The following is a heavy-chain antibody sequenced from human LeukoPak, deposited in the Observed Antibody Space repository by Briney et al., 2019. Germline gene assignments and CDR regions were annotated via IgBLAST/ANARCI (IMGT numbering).Heavy chain of an antibody. Sequence: SQTLSLTCTVSGGSISSGSYYWSWIRQPAGKGLEWIGSIYYSGSTYYNPSLKSRVTISVDTSKNQFSLKLSSVTAADTAVYYCARESVSSSWYVRRSDYYYGMDVWGQGTTVTVSS. CDR1: GGSISSGSYY. J-gene: IGHJ6*02. CDR3: ARESVSSSWYVRRSDYYYGMDV. V-gene: IGHV4-39*07. D-gene: IGHD6-13*01. CDR2: IYYSGST.